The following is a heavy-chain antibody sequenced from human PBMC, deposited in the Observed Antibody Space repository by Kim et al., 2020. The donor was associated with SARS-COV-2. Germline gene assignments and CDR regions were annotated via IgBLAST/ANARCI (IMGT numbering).Heavy chain of an antibody. D-gene: IGHD3-10*01. CDR3: AGMYYYGSGNYDGMDV. V-gene: IGHV4-61*01. J-gene: IGHJ6*02. CDR1: GGSVRSGSDY. CDR2: IYFSGST. Sequence: SETLSLTCTVSGGSVRSGSDYWSWIRQPPGKGLEWIGYIYFSGSTNYNPTLKSRFTISVDTYKNQCSLKLRSVTAADTAVYYCAGMYYYGSGNYDGMDVWGQETTVTVSS.